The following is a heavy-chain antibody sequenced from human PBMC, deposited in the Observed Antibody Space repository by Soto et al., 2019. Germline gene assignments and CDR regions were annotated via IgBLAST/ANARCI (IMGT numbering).Heavy chain of an antibody. Sequence: GGSLRLSCAASGFTFSSHKMHWVRQAPGKGLEWVSSISTSSSYIYYADSLKGRFTISRDNAKNSLYLQMNSLRVEDTALYYCARGRDSNTFDYWGQGTLVTVSS. V-gene: IGHV3-21*01. D-gene: IGHD2-21*02. CDR3: ARGRDSNTFDY. CDR2: ISTSSSYI. CDR1: GFTFSSHK. J-gene: IGHJ4*02.